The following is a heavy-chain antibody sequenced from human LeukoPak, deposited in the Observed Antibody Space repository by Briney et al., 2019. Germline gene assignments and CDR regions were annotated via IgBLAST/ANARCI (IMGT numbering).Heavy chain of an antibody. V-gene: IGHV3-33*01. CDR2: IWYDGSDK. Sequence: GGSLRLSCAASGLTFSSYGMHWVRQAPGKGLEWVAVIWYDGSDKYYADSVKGRFTISRDNSKNTLYLQMNSLRDEDTAVYYCARAGIAAAQGFAFDYWGQGTLVTVSS. CDR3: ARAGIAAAQGFAFDY. CDR1: GLTFSSYG. J-gene: IGHJ4*02. D-gene: IGHD6-25*01.